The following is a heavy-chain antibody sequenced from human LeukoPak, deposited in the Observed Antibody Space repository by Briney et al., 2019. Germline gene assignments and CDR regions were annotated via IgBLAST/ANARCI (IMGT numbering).Heavy chain of an antibody. J-gene: IGHJ5*02. CDR2: INPNSGGT. Sequence: ASVKVSCKASGYTFTGYYMHWVRQAPGQGLEWMGRINPNSGGTNYAQKLQGRVTMTTDTSTSTAYMELRSLRSDDTAVYYCARGNTMISGVDWFDPWGQGTLVTVSS. CDR1: GYTFTGYY. V-gene: IGHV1-2*06. CDR3: ARGNTMISGVDWFDP. D-gene: IGHD3-22*01.